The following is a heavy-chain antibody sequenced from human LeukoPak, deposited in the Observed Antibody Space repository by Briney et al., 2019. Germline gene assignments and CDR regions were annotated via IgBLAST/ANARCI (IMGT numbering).Heavy chain of an antibody. V-gene: IGHV3-48*03. CDR1: GFTFSSYE. Sequence: PGGSLRLSCAASGFTFSSYEMNWVRQAPGKGLEWVSYIRNSGSTIFYADSVKGRFTISRDNAKNSLYLQMNSLIAEDTAVYYCARERYGRDAFDIWGQGTMVAVSS. D-gene: IGHD4-17*01. J-gene: IGHJ3*02. CDR2: IRNSGSTI. CDR3: ARERYGRDAFDI.